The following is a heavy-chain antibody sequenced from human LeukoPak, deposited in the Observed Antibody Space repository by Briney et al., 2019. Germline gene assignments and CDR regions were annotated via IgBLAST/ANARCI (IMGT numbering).Heavy chain of an antibody. V-gene: IGHV3-30-3*01. Sequence: GGSLRLSCAASGFTFSSYAIHWVRQAPGKGLEWVAVISHDGSNQHFADSVKGRFTISRDNSKDTLYLHMNSLSAEDTAVYYCAREEGIAAAGGGVDYWGQGTLVTVSS. CDR2: ISHDGSNQ. D-gene: IGHD6-13*01. CDR1: GFTFSSYA. CDR3: AREEGIAAAGGGVDY. J-gene: IGHJ4*02.